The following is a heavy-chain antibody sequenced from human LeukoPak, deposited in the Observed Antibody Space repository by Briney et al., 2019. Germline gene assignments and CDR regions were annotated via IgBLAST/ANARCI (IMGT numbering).Heavy chain of an antibody. CDR1: GGSISSYY. CDR2: IYYSGST. Sequence: PSETLSLTCTVSGGSISSYYWSLIRQPPGKGLEWIGYIYYSGSTNYNPSLKSRVTISVDTSKNQFSLKLSSVTAADTAVYYCARDTRGERKYAFDIWGQGTMVTVSS. J-gene: IGHJ3*02. V-gene: IGHV4-59*01. D-gene: IGHD3-16*01. CDR3: ARDTRGERKYAFDI.